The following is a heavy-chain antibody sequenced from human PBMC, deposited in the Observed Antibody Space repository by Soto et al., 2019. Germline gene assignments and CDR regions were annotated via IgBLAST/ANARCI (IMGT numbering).Heavy chain of an antibody. V-gene: IGHV4-59*01. CDR2: ISYSRNT. CDR3: VRDAYSSSHFDY. J-gene: IGHJ4*02. CDR1: GASLSSYY. Sequence: QVQLQESGPGLVKPSETLSLTCTVSGASLSSYYWSWIRQPPGKRLEWVGFISYSRNTNYNPSLESRVTISVATSKNQFSLRLSSVAAADTAVYYCVRDAYSSSHFDYWGQGTLVTVSS. D-gene: IGHD6-6*01.